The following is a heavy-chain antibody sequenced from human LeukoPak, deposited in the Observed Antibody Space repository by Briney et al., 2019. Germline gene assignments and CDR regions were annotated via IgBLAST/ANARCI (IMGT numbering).Heavy chain of an antibody. J-gene: IGHJ4*02. D-gene: IGHD5-12*01. Sequence: PGGSLRLSCTASGFTFSNFWMGWVRQAPGKGLEWVANIKQDETEKFYLGSVKGRFTISRDNSKNTLYLQMNSLSAEDTAVYYCAKSVAPVKGDFDYWGQGTLVTVSS. V-gene: IGHV3-7*03. CDR2: IKQDETEK. CDR1: GFTFSNFW. CDR3: AKSVAPVKGDFDY.